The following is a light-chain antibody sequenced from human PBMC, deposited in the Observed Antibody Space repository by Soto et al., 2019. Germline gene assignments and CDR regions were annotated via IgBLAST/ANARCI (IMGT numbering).Light chain of an antibody. V-gene: IGKV3-15*01. CDR1: QGIGDT. Sequence: EIVMTHSPATLSVSPCEGAALSCRASQGIGDTLAWYQQKPGQTPRLLIYDTSIRATGVPARFSGSRSGAEFTLTISSLQSEDFAVYYCQHYVTWPLTFGGGTKVDIK. CDR3: QHYVTWPLT. CDR2: DTS. J-gene: IGKJ4*01.